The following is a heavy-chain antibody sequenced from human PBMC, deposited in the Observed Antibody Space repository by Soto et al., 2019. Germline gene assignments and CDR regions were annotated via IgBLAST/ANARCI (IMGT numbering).Heavy chain of an antibody. D-gene: IGHD2-15*01. CDR1: GFTFSNYA. J-gene: IGHJ4*02. Sequence: GGSLRLSCTASGFTFSNYAMSWVRQAPGKGLEWVSTFSSGGGTYYADSVKGRFTISRDNSKNTLSLQMNSLRAEDTAVYYCTKANRYCSGANCFTFDYWGLGTLVTVSS. V-gene: IGHV3-23*01. CDR2: FSSGGGT. CDR3: TKANRYCSGANCFTFDY.